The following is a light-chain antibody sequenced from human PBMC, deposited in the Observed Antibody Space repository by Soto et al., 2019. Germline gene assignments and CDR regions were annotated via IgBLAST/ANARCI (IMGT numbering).Light chain of an antibody. CDR2: GAS. CDR3: QQYNDWPT. CDR1: QSVSSN. J-gene: IGKJ1*01. V-gene: IGKV3-15*01. Sequence: IVLPPSPAPPFVSPGGRVFLSCRASQSVSSNFAWYQLKPGQAPRLLIYGASTRATGIPARFSGSGSGTEFTLTISSLQSEDFAVYYCQQYNDWPTFGQGTKVDIK.